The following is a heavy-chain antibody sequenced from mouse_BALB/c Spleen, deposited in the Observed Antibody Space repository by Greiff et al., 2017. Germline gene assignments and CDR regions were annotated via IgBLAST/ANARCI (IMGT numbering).Heavy chain of an antibody. CDR2: IYPGDCDT. V-gene: IGHV1-87*01. CDR1: GFTFTSYS. J-gene: IGHJ4*01. CDR3: ARKIEYGTNAGDMDD. Sequence: QVQLMQSGADLASPGASVKLSCKASGFTFTSYSMPWVNQTPGQRLEWIVSIYPGDCDTRYTHKFKGKSTLTADKSSSTDYMQLSSLASEDSAVYYCARKIEYGTNAGDMDDWGEGTTVTVSS. D-gene: IGHD2-10*02.